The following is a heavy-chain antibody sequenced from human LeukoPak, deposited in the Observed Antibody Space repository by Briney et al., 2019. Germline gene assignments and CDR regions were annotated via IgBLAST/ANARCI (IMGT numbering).Heavy chain of an antibody. Sequence: GGSLRLSCAASGFTFSSYAMSWVRQAPGKGLEWVSAISGSGGSTYYADSVKGRFTISRGNSKNTLYLQMNSLRAEDTAVYYCAKDQNAMITPTYYFDYWGQGTLVTVSS. CDR3: AKDQNAMITPTYYFDY. V-gene: IGHV3-23*01. CDR2: ISGSGGST. CDR1: GFTFSSYA. D-gene: IGHD3-16*01. J-gene: IGHJ4*02.